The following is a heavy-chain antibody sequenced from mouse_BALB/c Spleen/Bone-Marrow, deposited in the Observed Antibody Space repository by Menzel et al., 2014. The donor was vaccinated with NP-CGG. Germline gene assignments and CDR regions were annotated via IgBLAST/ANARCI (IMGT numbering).Heavy chain of an antibody. V-gene: IGHV1-67*01. Sequence: VKLMESGPELVRPWVSVKISCKGSGYTFTDYAMHWVKQSHAKSLEWIGVISTYSGNTNYNQKFKGKATMTVDKSSSTAYMELARLTSEDSAIYYCARAGYGSSYDWFAYWGQGTLVTVSA. J-gene: IGHJ3*01. CDR3: ARAGYGSSYDWFAY. D-gene: IGHD1-1*01. CDR2: ISTYSGNT. CDR1: GYTFTDYA.